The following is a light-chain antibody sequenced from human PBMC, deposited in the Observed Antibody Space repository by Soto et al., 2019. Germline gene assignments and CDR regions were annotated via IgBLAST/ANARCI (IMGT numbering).Light chain of an antibody. Sequence: EIVLTQSPDTLSVSPGERATLSCRASQSVGSNLAWYQQKPGQAPRLLIFAASTRATGIPARFSGSGSGTEFTLTISSLQSEDFAVYYCQQYNTWPPLTFGGGTKVEIK. CDR2: AAS. J-gene: IGKJ4*01. CDR1: QSVGSN. CDR3: QQYNTWPPLT. V-gene: IGKV3D-15*01.